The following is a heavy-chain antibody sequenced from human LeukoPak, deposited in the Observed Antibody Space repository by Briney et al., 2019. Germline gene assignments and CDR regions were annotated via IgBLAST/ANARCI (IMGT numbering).Heavy chain of an antibody. CDR2: ISGSGGST. CDR1: GFTFSSYA. CDR3: AKDLGAHYDSTQTGY. J-gene: IGHJ4*02. D-gene: IGHD3-22*01. V-gene: IGHV3-23*01. Sequence: GGSLRLSCAASGFTFSSYAMSWVRQAPGKGLEWVSAISGSGGSTYYADSVKGRFTISRDNSKNTLYLQMNSLRAEDTAVYYCAKDLGAHYDSTQTGYWGQGTLVTVSS.